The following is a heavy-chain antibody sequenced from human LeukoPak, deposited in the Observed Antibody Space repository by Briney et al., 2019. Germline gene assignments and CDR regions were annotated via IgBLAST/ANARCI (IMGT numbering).Heavy chain of an antibody. Sequence: SVKVSCKASGGTFSSYAISWVRQAPGQGLEWMGRIIPIFGTANYAQKFQGRVTITTDESTSTAYMELSSLRSADTAVYYCARALLGEYYFDYWGQGTLVTVSS. CDR2: IIPIFGTA. V-gene: IGHV1-69*05. CDR1: GGTFSSYA. D-gene: IGHD3-16*01. J-gene: IGHJ4*02. CDR3: ARALLGEYYFDY.